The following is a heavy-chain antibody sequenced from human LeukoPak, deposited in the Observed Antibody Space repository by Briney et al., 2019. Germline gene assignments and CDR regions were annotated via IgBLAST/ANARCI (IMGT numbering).Heavy chain of an antibody. D-gene: IGHD5-24*01. CDR2: IYSGGST. Sequence: GGSLRLSCAASGFTVSSNYMSWVRQAPGKGLEWVSVIYSGGSTYYADSVKGRFTISRDNSKNTLYLQMNSLRAEDTAVYYCARDGRGRRWLQPSHYGMDVWGQGTTVTVSS. J-gene: IGHJ6*02. CDR3: ARDGRGRRWLQPSHYGMDV. V-gene: IGHV3-66*01. CDR1: GFTVSSNY.